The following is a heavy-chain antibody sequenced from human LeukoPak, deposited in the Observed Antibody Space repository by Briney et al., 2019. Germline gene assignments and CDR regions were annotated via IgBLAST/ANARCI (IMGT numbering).Heavy chain of an antibody. CDR3: ARDFDY. V-gene: IGHV3-11*01. CDR1: GCRFSEYY. CDR2: ISSSGSTI. J-gene: IGHJ4*02. Sequence: PVVLRRFSSGASGCRFSEYYMSWVLQAPGKGLEWVSYISSSGSTIYYADSVKGRFTISRDNAKNSLYLQMNSLRAEDTAVYYCARDFDYWGQGTLVTVSS.